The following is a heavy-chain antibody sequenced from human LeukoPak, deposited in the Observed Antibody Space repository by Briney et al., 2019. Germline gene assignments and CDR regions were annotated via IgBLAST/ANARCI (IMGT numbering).Heavy chain of an antibody. CDR3: ARDAATVTKLVFDP. CDR1: GYTFTGYY. J-gene: IGHJ5*02. CDR2: INPNSGGT. V-gene: IGHV1-2*02. Sequence: GASVKVSCKASGYTFTGYYMHWVRQAPGQGLEWMGWINPNSGGTNYAQKFQGRVTMTRDTSISTAYMELSRLRSDDTAVYYCARDAATVTKLVFDPWGQGTLVTVSS. D-gene: IGHD4-17*01.